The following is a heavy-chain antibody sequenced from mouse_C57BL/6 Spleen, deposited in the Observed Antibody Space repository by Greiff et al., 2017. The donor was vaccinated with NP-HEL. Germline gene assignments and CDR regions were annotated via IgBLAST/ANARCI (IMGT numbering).Heavy chain of an antibody. CDR2: INPSTGGT. V-gene: IGHV1-42*01. CDR1: GYSFTGYY. D-gene: IGHD3-1*01. Sequence: VQLKQSGPELVKPGASVKISCKASGYSFTGYYMNWVKQSPEKSLEWIGEINPSTGGTTYNQKFKAKATLTVDKSSSTAYMQLKSLTSEDSAVYYCARGHLGAMDYWGQVTSVTVSS. J-gene: IGHJ4*01. CDR3: ARGHLGAMDY.